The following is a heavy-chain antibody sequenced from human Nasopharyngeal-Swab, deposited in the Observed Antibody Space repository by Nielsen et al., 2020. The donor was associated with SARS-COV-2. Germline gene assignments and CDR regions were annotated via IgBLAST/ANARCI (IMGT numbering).Heavy chain of an antibody. J-gene: IGHJ4*02. V-gene: IGHV3-30*02. D-gene: IGHD4-17*01. CDR3: ARDAPAHYGAFY. Sequence: GGSLRLSCAASGFTFSSSVMHWVRQAPGKGLEWVAFIAHDASNEYYGDSVKGRFSISRDSSKNTLYLQMDSLRGEDTAVYYCARDAPAHYGAFYWGRGTLVTVSS. CDR2: IAHDASNE. CDR1: GFTFSSSV.